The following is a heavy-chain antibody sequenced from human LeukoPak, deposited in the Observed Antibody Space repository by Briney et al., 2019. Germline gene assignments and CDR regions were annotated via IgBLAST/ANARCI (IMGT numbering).Heavy chain of an antibody. D-gene: IGHD3-10*01. Sequence: GGSLRLSCAASGFTFSSYGMHWVRQAPGKGLEWVAFIRYDGSNKYYADSVKGRFTISRDNSKNTLYLQMYSLRAEDTAVYYCAKSRPPLWFGELPNDYWGQGTLVTVSS. J-gene: IGHJ4*02. V-gene: IGHV3-30*02. CDR2: IRYDGSNK. CDR3: AKSRPPLWFGELPNDY. CDR1: GFTFSSYG.